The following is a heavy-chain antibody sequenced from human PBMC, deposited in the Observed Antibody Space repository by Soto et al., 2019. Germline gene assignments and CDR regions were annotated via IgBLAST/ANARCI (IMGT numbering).Heavy chain of an antibody. CDR3: TRHGDVSSSWYVFY. J-gene: IGHJ4*02. CDR2: IRSKANSYAT. Sequence: GGSLRLTCAASGFTFSGSAMHWVRQASGKGLERVGRIRSKANSYATAYAASVKGRFTISRDDSKNTAYLQMNSVKTEDTAVYYCTRHGDVSSSWYVFYWGQGTLVTVSS. D-gene: IGHD6-13*01. CDR1: GFTFSGSA. V-gene: IGHV3-73*01.